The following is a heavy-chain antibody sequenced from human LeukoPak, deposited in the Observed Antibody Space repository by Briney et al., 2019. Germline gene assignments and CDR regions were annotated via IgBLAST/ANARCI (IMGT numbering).Heavy chain of an antibody. CDR1: GFTFTTYW. CDR3: AKDAYGSGSYYNNIYFDY. V-gene: IGHV3-7*03. CDR2: IKQDGSEK. Sequence: GGSLRLSCAASGFTFTTYWMGWVRQAPGKGLEWVANIKQDGSEKYYVDSVKGRFTISRDNSKNTLYLQMNSLRAEDTAVYYCAKDAYGSGSYYNNIYFDYWGQGTLVTVSS. D-gene: IGHD3-10*01. J-gene: IGHJ4*02.